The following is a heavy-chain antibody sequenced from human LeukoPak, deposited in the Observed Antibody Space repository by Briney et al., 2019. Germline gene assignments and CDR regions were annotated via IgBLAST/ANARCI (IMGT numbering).Heavy chain of an antibody. Sequence: PSETLSLTRTVSGGSISSSSYYWGWIRQPPGKGLEWIGSIYYSGSTYYNPSLKSRVTISVDTSKNQFSLKLSSVTAADTAVYYCARLPNYYGSGSSHNWFDPWGQGTLVTVSS. J-gene: IGHJ5*02. D-gene: IGHD3-10*01. CDR2: IYYSGST. CDR1: GGSISSSSYY. V-gene: IGHV4-39*01. CDR3: ARLPNYYGSGSSHNWFDP.